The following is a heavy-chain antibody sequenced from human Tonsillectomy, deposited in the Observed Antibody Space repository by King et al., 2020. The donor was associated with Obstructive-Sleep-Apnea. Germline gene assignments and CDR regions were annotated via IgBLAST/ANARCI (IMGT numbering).Heavy chain of an antibody. Sequence: QLVQSGGGLVQPGGSLRLSCAASGFTVSSNYVSWVRQAPGKGLEWISIIYSDDNTYYADSVKGRCTISRDTSKNTLYLQMGSLRAEATAVYYCARSPSSSLFKVHWYFALWGRGTLVTVSS. V-gene: IGHV3-66*01. D-gene: IGHD6-13*01. CDR2: IYSDDNT. CDR1: GFTVSSNY. CDR3: ARSPSSSLFKVHWYFAL. J-gene: IGHJ2*01.